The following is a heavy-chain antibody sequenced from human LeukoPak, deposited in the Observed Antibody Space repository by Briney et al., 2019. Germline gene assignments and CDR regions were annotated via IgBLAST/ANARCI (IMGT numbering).Heavy chain of an antibody. V-gene: IGHV3-73*01. CDR1: GFTFSGSA. J-gene: IGHJ5*02. CDR2: IRSKANSYAT. D-gene: IGHD3-16*01. CDR3: TRLPNYGDNWFDP. Sequence: GESLRLSCAASGFTFSGSAMHWVRQASGKGLEWVGRIRSKANSYATAYAASVKGRFTISRDDSKNTAYLQMISLKTEDTAVYYCTRLPNYGDNWFDPWGQGTLVTVSS.